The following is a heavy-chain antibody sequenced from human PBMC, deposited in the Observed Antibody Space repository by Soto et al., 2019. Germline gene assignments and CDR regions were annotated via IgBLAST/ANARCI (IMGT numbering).Heavy chain of an antibody. D-gene: IGHD3-10*01. J-gene: IGHJ3*02. CDR1: GFTFSSYD. CDR2: IGTAGDT. V-gene: IGHV3-13*01. CDR3: ARGNPYYYDAFDI. Sequence: SCAASGFTFSSYDMHWVRQATGKGLEWVPAIGTAGDTYYPGSVKGRFTISRENAKNSLYLQMNSLRAGDTAVYYCARGNPYYYDAFDIWGQGTMVTVSS.